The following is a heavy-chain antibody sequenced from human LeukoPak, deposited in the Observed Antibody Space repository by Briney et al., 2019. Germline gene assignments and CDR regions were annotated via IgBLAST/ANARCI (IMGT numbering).Heavy chain of an antibody. V-gene: IGHV3-30-3*02. CDR3: AKHPTTYSSGWYDLWNVGYYFDY. J-gene: IGHJ4*02. D-gene: IGHD6-19*01. CDR1: GFTFSSYA. Sequence: PGGSLRLSCAASGFTFSSYAMHWVRQAPGKGLEWVAVISYDGSNKYYADSVKGRFTISRDNSKNTLYLQMNSLRAEDTAVYYCAKHPTTYSSGWYDLWNVGYYFDYWGQGTLVTVSS. CDR2: ISYDGSNK.